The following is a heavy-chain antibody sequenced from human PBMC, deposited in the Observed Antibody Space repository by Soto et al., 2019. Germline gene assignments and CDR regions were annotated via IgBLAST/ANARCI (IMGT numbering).Heavy chain of an antibody. D-gene: IGHD3-10*01. CDR1: GVAISSGNW. V-gene: IGHV4-4*02. Sequence: SETLSLTCAVSGVAISSGNWWTWVRQTPQRGLEYIGEIFHDGTANYYPSFERRVCISVDTSKSQFSLKLTSVTAADTAIYFCVRLVYDPRLNYMYFDFWGQGALVTVSS. J-gene: IGHJ4*02. CDR3: VRLVYDPRLNYMYFDF. CDR2: IFHDGTA.